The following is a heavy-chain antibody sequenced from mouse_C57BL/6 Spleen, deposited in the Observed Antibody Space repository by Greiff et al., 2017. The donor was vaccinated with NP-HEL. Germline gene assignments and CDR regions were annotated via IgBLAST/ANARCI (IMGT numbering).Heavy chain of an antibody. Sequence: VQLVESGPELVKPGASVKLSCKASGYTFTSYDINWVKQRPGQGLEWIGWIYPRDGSTKYNEKFKGKATLTVDTSSSTAYMELHSLTSEDSAVYFCARWVTTDAMDYWGQGTSVTVSS. D-gene: IGHD2-2*01. CDR1: GYTFTSYD. J-gene: IGHJ4*01. V-gene: IGHV1-85*01. CDR2: IYPRDGST. CDR3: ARWVTTDAMDY.